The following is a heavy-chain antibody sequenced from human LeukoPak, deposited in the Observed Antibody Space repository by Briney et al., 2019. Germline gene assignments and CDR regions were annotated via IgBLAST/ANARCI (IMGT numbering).Heavy chain of an antibody. CDR3: ARSGPMGWRGGPIQLWLDGDAFDI. CDR2: IYPGDSDT. J-gene: IGHJ3*02. Sequence: GESLKISCKGSGYSFTSYWIGWVRQMPGKGLEWMGIIYPGDSDTRYSPSFQGQVTISADKSISTAYLQWSSLKASDTAMYYCARSGPMGWRGGPIQLWLDGDAFDIWGQGTMVTVSS. D-gene: IGHD5-18*01. V-gene: IGHV5-51*01. CDR1: GYSFTSYW.